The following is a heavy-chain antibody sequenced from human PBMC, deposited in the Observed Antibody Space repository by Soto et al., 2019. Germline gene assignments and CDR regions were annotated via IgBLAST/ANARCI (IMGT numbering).Heavy chain of an antibody. CDR1: GFSFSINGVA. Sequence: QITLKESGPTLVKPTQTLTLTCTFSGFSFSINGVAVGWFRQPPGQALEWLALIYWDDDQRYNPSLKNRLTITKDTSRSQVVLTMTNMDPVDTATYYCAHKRDVSRGFKSWGQGTLVTVSS. V-gene: IGHV2-5*02. CDR2: IYWDDDQ. CDR3: AHKRDVSRGFKS. J-gene: IGHJ5*01.